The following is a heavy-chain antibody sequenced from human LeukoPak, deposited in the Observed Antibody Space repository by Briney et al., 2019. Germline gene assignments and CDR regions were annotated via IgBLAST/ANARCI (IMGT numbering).Heavy chain of an antibody. V-gene: IGHV3-30*02. J-gene: IGHJ6*03. CDR3: ARDTRGSYNYYYYMDV. D-gene: IGHD1-26*01. CDR2: IRYDGSNK. CDR1: GFTFSSYG. Sequence: GGTLRLSCAASGFTFSSYGMHWVRQAPGKGLEWVAFIRYDGSNKYYADSVKGRFAISRENSKNTLYLQMNSLRAEDTAVYYCARDTRGSYNYYYYMDVWGKGTTVTVSS.